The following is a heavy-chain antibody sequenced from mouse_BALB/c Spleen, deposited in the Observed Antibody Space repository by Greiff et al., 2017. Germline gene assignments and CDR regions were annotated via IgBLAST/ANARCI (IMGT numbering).Heavy chain of an antibody. D-gene: IGHD2-1*01. CDR1: GFSFTSYG. CDR3: DRTFRYYGNYEAFAY. Sequence: VQLQESGPGLVQPSQSLSITCTASGFSFTSYGVHWVRQSPGKGLEWLGVIWSGGSTAYNAAFISRLSISKDNSTSHVFFKMNSLQANDTAIYYCDRTFRYYGNYEAFAYWGQGTLVTVSA. V-gene: IGHV2-2*02. CDR2: IWSGGST. J-gene: IGHJ3*01.